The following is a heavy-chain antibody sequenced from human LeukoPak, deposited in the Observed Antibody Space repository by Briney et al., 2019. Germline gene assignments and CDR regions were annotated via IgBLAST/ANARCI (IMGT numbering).Heavy chain of an antibody. Sequence: GGSLRLSCAASGFTFSSYGMHWVRQAPGKGLEWVAVIWYDGSNKYYADSVKGRFTISRDNSKNTLYLQMNSLRAEDTAVYYCARKGSGYQTDYWGQGTLVTVSS. CDR3: ARKGSGYQTDY. D-gene: IGHD3-22*01. V-gene: IGHV3-33*01. J-gene: IGHJ4*02. CDR2: IWYDGSNK. CDR1: GFTFSSYG.